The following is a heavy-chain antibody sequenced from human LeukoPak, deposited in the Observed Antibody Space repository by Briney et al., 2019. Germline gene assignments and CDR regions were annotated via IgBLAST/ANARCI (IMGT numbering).Heavy chain of an antibody. CDR2: ISYDGSNK. Sequence: PGGSLRLSCAASGFTFSSYGMHWVRQAPGKGLEWVAVISYDGSNKYYADSVKGRFTISRDISKNTLYLQMNSLRAEDTAVYYCAKDQDYGGNSAGDYWGQGTLVTVSS. D-gene: IGHD4-23*01. V-gene: IGHV3-30*18. J-gene: IGHJ4*02. CDR1: GFTFSSYG. CDR3: AKDQDYGGNSAGDY.